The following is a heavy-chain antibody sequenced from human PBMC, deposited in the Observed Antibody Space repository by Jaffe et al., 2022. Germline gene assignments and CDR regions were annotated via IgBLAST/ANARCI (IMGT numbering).Heavy chain of an antibody. D-gene: IGHD2-2*01. Sequence: QITLKESGPTLVKPTQTLTLTCTFSGFSLSTSGVGVGWIRQPPGKALEWLALIYWDDDKRYSPSLKSRLTITKDTSKNQVVLTMTNMDPVDTATYYCAHTIFHGSSCSSTSCYVSDGNWFDPWGQGTLVTVSS. CDR3: AHTIFHGSSCSSTSCYVSDGNWFDP. V-gene: IGHV2-5*02. J-gene: IGHJ5*02. CDR2: IYWDDDK. CDR1: GFSLSTSGVG.